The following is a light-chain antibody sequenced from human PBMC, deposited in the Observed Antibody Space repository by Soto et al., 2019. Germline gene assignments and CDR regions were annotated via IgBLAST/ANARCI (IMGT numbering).Light chain of an antibody. V-gene: IGLV1-51*01. CDR1: SSNIGNNY. J-gene: IGLJ3*02. CDR3: GAWDSSLSGSRAV. Sequence: QSVLTQPPSVSAAPGQRVTISCSGSSSNIGNNYVSWYQQFPGTAPRLLIYDNNQRPSGIPARFSGSKSGTSATLDITGLQTGDEADYYCGAWDSSLSGSRAVFGGGTKLTVL. CDR2: DNN.